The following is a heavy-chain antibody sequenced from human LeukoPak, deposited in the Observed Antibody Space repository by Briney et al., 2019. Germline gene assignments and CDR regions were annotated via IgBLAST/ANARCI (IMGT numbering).Heavy chain of an antibody. CDR1: GFTFNDFE. V-gene: IGHV3-48*03. Sequence: GGSLRLSCAASGFTFNDFEMSWVRQAPGKGLEWVSYISRSSGAVYHADSVRGRFTVSRDNAKNALYLQMNSLRVEDTAVYYCARDESAYSFGFHWYFDLWGRGTLVTVSS. J-gene: IGHJ2*01. D-gene: IGHD5-18*01. CDR3: ARDESAYSFGFHWYFDL. CDR2: ISRSSGAV.